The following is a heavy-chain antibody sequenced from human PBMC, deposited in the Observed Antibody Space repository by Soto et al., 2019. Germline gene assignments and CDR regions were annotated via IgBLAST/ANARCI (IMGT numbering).Heavy chain of an antibody. CDR1: GYTFTSYA. CDR3: ARTSGYYFYDS. D-gene: IGHD3-22*01. J-gene: IGHJ4*02. Sequence: ASVKVSCKASGYTFTSYAMHWVRQAPGQRLEWMGWINAGSGNTKYSQKFQGRVTITRDTSASTAYMELSGLRSEDTAVYYCARTSGYYFYDSWGQGTPVTVSS. CDR2: INAGSGNT. V-gene: IGHV1-3*01.